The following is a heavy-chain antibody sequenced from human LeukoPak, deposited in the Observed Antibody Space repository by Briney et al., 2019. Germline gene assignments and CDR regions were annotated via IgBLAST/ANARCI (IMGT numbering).Heavy chain of an antibody. CDR1: GFTFSSYS. D-gene: IGHD3-22*01. CDR2: ISSSSSYI. V-gene: IGHV3-21*01. CDR3: ARDQYYDSSGYYSLWDY. Sequence: PGGSLRLSCAASGFTFSSYSMNWVRQAPGKGLEWVSSISSSSSYIYYADSVKGRFTISRDNAKNSLYLQMNSLRAEDTAVYYCARDQYYDSSGYYSLWDYWGQGTLVTVSS. J-gene: IGHJ4*02.